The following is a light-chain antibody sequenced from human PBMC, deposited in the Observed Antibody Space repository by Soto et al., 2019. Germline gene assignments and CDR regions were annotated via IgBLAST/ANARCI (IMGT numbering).Light chain of an antibody. CDR1: QFMSVW. CDR3: QQYNSFPPT. CDR2: KAS. Sequence: DIQMTQSPSTLSASVGDRVTITCRASQFMSVWLAWYQQKPGTAPKLLIYKASSLESGVPTRFSGSGSGTEFTLTISSLQPDDSATYYCQQYNSFPPTFGPGTKVDIK. V-gene: IGKV1-5*03. J-gene: IGKJ3*01.